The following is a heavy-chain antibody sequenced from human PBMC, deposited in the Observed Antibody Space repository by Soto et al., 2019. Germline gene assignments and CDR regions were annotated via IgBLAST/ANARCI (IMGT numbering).Heavy chain of an antibody. Sequence: PSETLSLTCTVSGGSISSGGYYWSWIRQHPGKGLEWIGYIYYSGSTYYNPSLKSRVTISVDTSKNQFSLKLSSVTAADTAVYYCAREVKYYYDSSGYLSHAFDIWGQGTMVTVSS. CDR2: IYYSGST. D-gene: IGHD3-22*01. CDR3: AREVKYYYDSSGYLSHAFDI. J-gene: IGHJ3*02. V-gene: IGHV4-31*03. CDR1: GGSISSGGYY.